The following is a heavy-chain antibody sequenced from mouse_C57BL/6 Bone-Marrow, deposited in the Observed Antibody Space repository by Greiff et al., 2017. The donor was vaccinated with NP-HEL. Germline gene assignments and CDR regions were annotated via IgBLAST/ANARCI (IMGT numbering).Heavy chain of an antibody. J-gene: IGHJ2*01. Sequence: EVQLQQSGAELVKPGASVKLSCTASGFNIKDYYMHWVKQRTEQGLEWIGRIDPADGDTKYAPKFQGKATITADTSSNTAYLQLSSLTSEDTAVYCCGRGYYRSSYYFDYWGQGTTLTVSS. V-gene: IGHV14-2*01. CDR1: GFNIKDYY. CDR2: IDPADGDT. D-gene: IGHD1-1*01. CDR3: GRGYYRSSYYFDY.